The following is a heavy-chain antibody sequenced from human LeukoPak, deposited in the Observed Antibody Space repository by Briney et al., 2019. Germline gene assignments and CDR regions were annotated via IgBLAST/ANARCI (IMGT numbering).Heavy chain of an antibody. J-gene: IGHJ5*02. CDR1: GFSISSHY. CDR3: ARDLYSYGIRGWFDP. D-gene: IGHD5-18*01. V-gene: IGHV4-59*11. CDR2: IYYSGST. Sequence: SETLSLTCTVSGFSISSHYWSWIRQPPGKGLEWIGYIYYSGSTNYNPSLKSRVTISVDTSKNQFSLKLSSVTAADTAVYYCARDLYSYGIRGWFDPWGQGTLVTVSS.